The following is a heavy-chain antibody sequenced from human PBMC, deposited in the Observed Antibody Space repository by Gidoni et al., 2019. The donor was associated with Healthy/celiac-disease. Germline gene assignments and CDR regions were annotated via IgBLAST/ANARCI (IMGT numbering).Heavy chain of an antibody. D-gene: IGHD3-10*01. J-gene: IGHJ4*02. CDR2: ISSSSSTI. Sequence: EVQLVESGGGLVQPGGSLRLSCAASGFTFSSYSMNWVRQAPGKGLEWVSYISSSSSTIYYADSVKGRFTISRDNAKNSLYLQMNSLRDEDTAVYYCAKGTLRGSGDFDYWGQGTLVTVSS. CDR1: GFTFSSYS. V-gene: IGHV3-48*02. CDR3: AKGTLRGSGDFDY.